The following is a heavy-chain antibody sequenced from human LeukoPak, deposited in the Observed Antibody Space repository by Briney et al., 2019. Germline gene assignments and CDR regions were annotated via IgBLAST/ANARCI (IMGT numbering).Heavy chain of an antibody. CDR2: INPNSGGT. D-gene: IGHD6-13*01. Sequence: ASVKVSCKASGYTFTGYYMHWVRQAPGQGLEWMGWINPNSGGTNYAQKFQGRVTMTRDTSISTAYMELSRLRSDDTAVYYCARGGIAAAGTGKGGYYYYYMDVWGKGTTVTVSS. CDR3: ARGGIAAAGTGKGGYYYYYMDV. J-gene: IGHJ6*03. V-gene: IGHV1-2*02. CDR1: GYTFTGYY.